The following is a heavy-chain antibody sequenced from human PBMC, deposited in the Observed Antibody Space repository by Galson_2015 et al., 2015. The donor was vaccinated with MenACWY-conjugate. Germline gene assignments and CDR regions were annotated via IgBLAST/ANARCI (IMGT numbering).Heavy chain of an antibody. CDR2: INGGTGNT. Sequence: SVKVSCKASGYTFTSYGMHWVRQAPGQRLEWTGWINGGTGNTKYSQKFQGIVTITRDTSASTAYMELSSLSSEDTAVYYCARSGYTGYEVRSFDYWGQGTLVTVSS. D-gene: IGHD5-12*01. V-gene: IGHV1-3*01. CDR3: ARSGYTGYEVRSFDY. CDR1: GYTFTSYG. J-gene: IGHJ4*02.